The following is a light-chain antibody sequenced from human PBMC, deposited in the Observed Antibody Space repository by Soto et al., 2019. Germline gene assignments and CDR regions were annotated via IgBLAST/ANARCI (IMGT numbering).Light chain of an antibody. J-gene: IGKJ1*01. CDR3: QQSYSTPWT. Sequence: DIQMTQSPSSQSASVGDRVTITCRASQSISSYLNWYQQKPGKDPKLLIYAASSLQSGVPSRFSGSGSGTDFTLTISSLQPEDFATYYCQQSYSTPWTVGQGTKVEIK. CDR1: QSISSY. V-gene: IGKV1-39*01. CDR2: AAS.